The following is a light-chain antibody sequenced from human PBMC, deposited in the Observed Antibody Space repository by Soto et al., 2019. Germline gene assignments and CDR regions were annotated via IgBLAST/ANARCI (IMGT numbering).Light chain of an antibody. CDR2: AAS. CDR3: QQSHTSPYT. V-gene: IGKV1-39*01. J-gene: IGKJ5*01. CDR1: RGINSY. Sequence: DIQMTQSPSSLSASVGDRVTITCRASRGINSYLNWYQQKPGKAPKLVIYAASNLQSGVPSRFSGDGVGTHFTLTISSLQPEDFATYHCQQSHTSPYTFGQGTRLEMK.